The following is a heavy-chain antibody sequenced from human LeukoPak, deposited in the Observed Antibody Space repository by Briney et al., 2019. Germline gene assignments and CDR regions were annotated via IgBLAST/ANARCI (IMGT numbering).Heavy chain of an antibody. V-gene: IGHV4-59*08. D-gene: IGHD2-15*01. J-gene: IGHJ5*02. Sequence: SETLSLTCTVSGGSISSYYWSWIRQPPGKGLEWIGYIYYSGSTNYNPSLKSRVTISVDTSKNQFSLKLSSVTAPDTAVYYCARHESFVVVAATPGWFDPWGQGTLVTVSS. CDR1: GGSISSYY. CDR3: ARHESFVVVAATPGWFDP. CDR2: IYYSGST.